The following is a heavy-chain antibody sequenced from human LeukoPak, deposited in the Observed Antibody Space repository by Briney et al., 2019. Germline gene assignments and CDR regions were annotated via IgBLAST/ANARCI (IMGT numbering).Heavy chain of an antibody. D-gene: IGHD3-9*01. Sequence: GESLKISCKGSGYSFTSYWIGWVRQMPGKGLEWMGIIYPGDSDTRYSPSFQGQVTISADKSISTAYLQWSSLKASDTAMYYCALYYDILTGSDYFDYWGQGTLVTVSS. CDR1: GYSFTSYW. J-gene: IGHJ4*02. CDR3: ALYYDILTGSDYFDY. CDR2: IYPGDSDT. V-gene: IGHV5-51*01.